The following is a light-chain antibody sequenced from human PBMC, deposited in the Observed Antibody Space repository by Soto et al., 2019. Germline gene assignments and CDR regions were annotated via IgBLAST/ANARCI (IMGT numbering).Light chain of an antibody. CDR1: QSVSSY. V-gene: IGKV3-11*01. J-gene: IGKJ1*01. CDR2: DAS. Sequence: ETVLTQSPATLSLSPGEGATLSCRASQSVSSYLAWYQQKPGQAPRLLIYDASNRATGIPARFSGSGSGTDFTLTISSLEPEDFAVYYCQQYLDWPRTFGQGTKVDIK. CDR3: QQYLDWPRT.